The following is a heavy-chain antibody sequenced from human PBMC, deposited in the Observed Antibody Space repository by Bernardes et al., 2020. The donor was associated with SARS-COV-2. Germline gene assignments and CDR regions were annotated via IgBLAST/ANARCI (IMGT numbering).Heavy chain of an antibody. CDR2: IYYSGST. Sequence: ALSLTLTVSGVPITIYYSSWIRHPPVKGQEWIGYIYYSGSTNYNPSLKSRVTISVDTSKNQFSLKLSSVTAADTAVYYCAREGSSWSTNSYSFDYWGQGTLGTVSS. D-gene: IGHD6-13*01. V-gene: IGHV4-59*01. CDR3: AREGSSWSTNSYSFDY. J-gene: IGHJ4*02. CDR1: GVPITIYY.